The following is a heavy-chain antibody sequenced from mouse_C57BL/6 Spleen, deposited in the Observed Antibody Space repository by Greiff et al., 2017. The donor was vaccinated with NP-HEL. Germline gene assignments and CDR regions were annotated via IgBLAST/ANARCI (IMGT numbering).Heavy chain of an antibody. Sequence: QVQLQQPGAELVMPGASVKLSCKASGYTFTSYWMHWVKQRPGQGLEWIGEIDPSDSYTNYNQKFKGKSTLTVDKSSSTAYMQLSSLTSEDSAVYYCARWLVTTVVAANSYFDYWGQGTTLTVSS. CDR2: IDPSDSYT. CDR1: GYTFTSYW. J-gene: IGHJ2*01. D-gene: IGHD1-1*01. CDR3: ARWLVTTVVAANSYFDY. V-gene: IGHV1-69*01.